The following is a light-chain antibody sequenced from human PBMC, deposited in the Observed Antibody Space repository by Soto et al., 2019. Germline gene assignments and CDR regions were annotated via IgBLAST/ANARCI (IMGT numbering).Light chain of an antibody. CDR3: QQYETFSGT. V-gene: IGKV1-5*01. Sequence: DIQMTQSPSTLSASVGDTVTVTCRASQSVSGWLAWYQQKPGEAPKLLIYDASALRRGVPSTFSGSGSGTKFTLTSASLQPDDFATYYCQQYETFSGTFGPGTKVEI. CDR1: QSVSGW. CDR2: DAS. J-gene: IGKJ1*01.